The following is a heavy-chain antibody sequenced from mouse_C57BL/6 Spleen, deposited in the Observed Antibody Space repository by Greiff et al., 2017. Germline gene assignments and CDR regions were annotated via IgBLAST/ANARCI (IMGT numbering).Heavy chain of an antibody. Sequence: EVKLMESGGDLVKPGGSLKLSCAASGFTFSSYGMSWVRQTPDKRLEWVATISSGGSYTYYPDSVKGRFTISRDNAKNTLYLQMSSLKSEDTAMYYCARGGRGPDYFDYWGQGTTLTVSS. J-gene: IGHJ2*01. V-gene: IGHV5-6*01. CDR2: ISSGGSYT. D-gene: IGHD3-3*01. CDR3: ARGGRGPDYFDY. CDR1: GFTFSSYG.